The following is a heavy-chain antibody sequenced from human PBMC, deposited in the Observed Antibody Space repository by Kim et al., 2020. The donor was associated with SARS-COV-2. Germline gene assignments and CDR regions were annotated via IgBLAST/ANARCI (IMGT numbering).Heavy chain of an antibody. D-gene: IGHD3-9*01. CDR1: GGSISSSSYY. Sequence: SETLSLTCTVSGGSISSSSYYWGWIRQPPGKGLEWIGSIYYSGSTYYNPSLKTRVTISVDTSKNQFSLKLSSVTAADTAVYYCASLRQSRGGGYYDSDYWGQGTLVTVSS. CDR3: ASLRQSRGGGYYDSDY. CDR2: IYYSGST. J-gene: IGHJ4*02. V-gene: IGHV4-39*01.